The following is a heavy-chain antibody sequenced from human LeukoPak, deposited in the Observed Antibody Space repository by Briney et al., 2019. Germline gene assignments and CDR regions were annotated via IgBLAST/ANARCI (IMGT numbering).Heavy chain of an antibody. CDR2: INHSGST. Sequence: SETLSLTCAVHGGSFRGSYWSWIREPPGEGLEWIGEINHSGSTNHNPSLKSRVTISVDTSKNQFSLKLSSVTAADTAVYFCARVEDSSGWYIDYWGQGTLVTVSS. V-gene: IGHV4-34*01. CDR1: GGSFRGSY. J-gene: IGHJ4*02. CDR3: ARVEDSSGWYIDY. D-gene: IGHD6-19*01.